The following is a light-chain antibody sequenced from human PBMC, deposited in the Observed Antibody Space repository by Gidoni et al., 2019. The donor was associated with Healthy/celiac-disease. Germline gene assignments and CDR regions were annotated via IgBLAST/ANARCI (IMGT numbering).Light chain of an antibody. CDR2: KAS. V-gene: IGKV1-5*03. CDR3: QQDNSYSAT. CDR1: QSISSW. J-gene: IGKJ2*01. Sequence: DIQMTQSPSTLSASVGDRVTITCRASQSISSWLAWYQQKPGKAPKLLIYKASSLESGVPSRFSGSGSGTEFTLTISSLQPDDFATYYCQQDNSYSATFXXXTKLEIK.